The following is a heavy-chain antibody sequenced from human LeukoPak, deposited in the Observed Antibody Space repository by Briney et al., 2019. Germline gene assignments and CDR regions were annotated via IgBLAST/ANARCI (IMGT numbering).Heavy chain of an antibody. D-gene: IGHD6-13*01. V-gene: IGHV4-59*01. Sequence: PSETLSLTCTVSGGSMSSYYWSWIRQPPGKGLEWIGYIYYNWSTNYNPSLKSRVAMSVDTSKNQVSLKLSSVTAADTAVYYCAGGGAAAAILDYWGQGTLVTVSS. J-gene: IGHJ4*02. CDR3: AGGGAAAAILDY. CDR2: IYYNWST. CDR1: GGSMSSYY.